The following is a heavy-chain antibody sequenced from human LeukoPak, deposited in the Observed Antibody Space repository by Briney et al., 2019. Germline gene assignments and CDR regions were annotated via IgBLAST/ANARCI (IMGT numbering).Heavy chain of an antibody. D-gene: IGHD6-19*01. CDR3: ARAGGGSGWYEDWFDP. CDR2: INSDGSST. V-gene: IGHV3-74*01. CDR1: GFTFSSYW. Sequence: GGSLRLSCAASGFTFSSYWMHWVRQAPGKGLVWVSRINSDGSSTSYADSVKGRFTISRDNAKNTLYLQMNSLRAEDTAVYYCARAGGGSGWYEDWFDPWGQGTLVTVSS. J-gene: IGHJ5*02.